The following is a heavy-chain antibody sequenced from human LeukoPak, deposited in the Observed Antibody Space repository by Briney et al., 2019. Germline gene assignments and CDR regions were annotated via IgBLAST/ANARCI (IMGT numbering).Heavy chain of an antibody. CDR1: GGSISSSSYY. V-gene: IGHV4-39*07. CDR2: IYYSGST. Sequence: PSETLSLTCTVSGGSISSSSYYWGWIRQPPGKGLEWIGSIYYSGSTYYNPSLKSRVTISVDTSKNQFSLKLNSVTAADTAVYYCARDRGGVVSPFDYWGQGVLVTVSS. CDR3: ARDRGGVVSPFDY. D-gene: IGHD3-3*01. J-gene: IGHJ4*02.